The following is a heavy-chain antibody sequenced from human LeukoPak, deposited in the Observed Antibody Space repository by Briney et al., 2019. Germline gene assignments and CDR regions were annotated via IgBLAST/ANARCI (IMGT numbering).Heavy chain of an antibody. V-gene: IGHV1-2*02. Sequence: ASLKVSCKASGYTFTGYYMHWVRQAPGQGLEWMGWINPNSGGTNYAQKFQGRVTMTRDTSISTAYMELSRLRSDDTAVYYCARVGPYGSGSSLFDYWGQGTLVTVSS. CDR1: GYTFTGYY. D-gene: IGHD3-10*01. CDR3: ARVGPYGSGSSLFDY. CDR2: INPNSGGT. J-gene: IGHJ4*02.